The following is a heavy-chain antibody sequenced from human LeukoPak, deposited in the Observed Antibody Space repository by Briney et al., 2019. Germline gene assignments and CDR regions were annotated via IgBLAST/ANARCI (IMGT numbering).Heavy chain of an antibody. V-gene: IGHV4-31*03. J-gene: IGHJ3*02. CDR3: AGGMTDAFDI. CDR2: IHYSGST. D-gene: IGHD1-1*01. Sequence: SETLSLTCTVSGGSISSGGYYWSWIRQHPGKGLEWIGYIHYSGSTYYNPSLKSRVTISVDTSKNQFSLKLSSVTAADTAVYYCAGGMTDAFDIWGQGTMVTVSS. CDR1: GGSISSGGYY.